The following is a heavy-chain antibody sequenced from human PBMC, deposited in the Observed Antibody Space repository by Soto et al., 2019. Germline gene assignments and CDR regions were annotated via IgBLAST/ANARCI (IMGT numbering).Heavy chain of an antibody. J-gene: IGHJ4*02. D-gene: IGHD3-3*01. CDR3: XXXVXYDFWSGFNTHPYYFDD. Sequence: QVQLVESGGGVVQPGRSLRLSCAASGFTFSRYTMHWVRQAPXKGLEWVAAISDDGSNTYYADSVKGRFTISRDNSKNXXYLQXXXXSTEDXXXXXXXXXVXYDFWSGFNTHPYYFDDWGQGTLVTVSS. V-gene: IGHV3-30-3*01. CDR2: ISDDGSNT. CDR1: GFTFSRYT.